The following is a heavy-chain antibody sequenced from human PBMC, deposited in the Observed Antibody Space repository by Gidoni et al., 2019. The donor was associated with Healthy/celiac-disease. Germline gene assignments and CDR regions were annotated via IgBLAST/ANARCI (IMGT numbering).Heavy chain of an antibody. D-gene: IGHD5-12*01. CDR1: GFTFSSYA. Sequence: QVQLVESGGGVVTPGRSLRISCEAPGFTFSSYAMHWVRQAPGKGLAWVAVISYDGSNKYYADSVKGRFTISRDNSKNTLYLQMNSLRAEDTAVYYCARDMATKRTYGMDVWGQGTTVTVSS. J-gene: IGHJ6*02. CDR3: ARDMATKRTYGMDV. V-gene: IGHV3-30-3*01. CDR2: ISYDGSNK.